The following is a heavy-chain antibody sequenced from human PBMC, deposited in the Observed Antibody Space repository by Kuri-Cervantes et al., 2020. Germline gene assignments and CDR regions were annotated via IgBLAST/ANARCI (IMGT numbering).Heavy chain of an antibody. CDR1: GFTLSTYG. D-gene: IGHD4-23*01. V-gene: IGHV3-30*19. J-gene: IGHJ4*02. CDR2: IWYDGSNK. CDR3: ARVVWYGGNSAACDY. Sequence: GESLKISCAASGFTLSTYGMHWVRQAPGKGLEWVAVIWYDGSNKYYADSVKGRFTISRDNSKNTLYLQMNSLRAEDTAVYYCARVVWYGGNSAACDYWGQGTLVTVSS.